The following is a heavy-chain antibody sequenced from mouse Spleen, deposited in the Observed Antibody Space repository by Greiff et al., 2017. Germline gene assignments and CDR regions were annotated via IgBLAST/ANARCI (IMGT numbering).Heavy chain of an antibody. CDR2: IDPEPGGT. V-gene: IGHV1-15*01. J-gene: IGHJ4*01. CDR3: TRFVLAMDY. Sequence: QVQLQQSGAELVRPGASVTLSCKASGYTFTDYEMHWVKQTPVHGLEWIGAIDPEPGGTAYNQKFKGKAILTADKSSSTAYMELRSLTSEDSAVYYCTRFVLAMDYWGQGTSVTVSS. CDR1: GYTFTDYE.